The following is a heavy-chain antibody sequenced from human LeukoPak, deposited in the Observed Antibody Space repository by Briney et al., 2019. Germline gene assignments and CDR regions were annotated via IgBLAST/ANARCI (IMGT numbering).Heavy chain of an antibody. V-gene: IGHV1-2*02. J-gene: IGHJ4*02. CDR1: GYTFTGYY. D-gene: IGHD2-8*01. CDR3: ARPPLYCTNGVCYFDY. Sequence: ASVKVSCKASGYTFTGYYMHWVRQAPGQGLEWMGWINPNSGGTNYAQKFQGRVTMTRDTSISTAYMELSRLRSDDTAVYYCARPPLYCTNGVCYFDYWGQGTLVTVSS. CDR2: INPNSGGT.